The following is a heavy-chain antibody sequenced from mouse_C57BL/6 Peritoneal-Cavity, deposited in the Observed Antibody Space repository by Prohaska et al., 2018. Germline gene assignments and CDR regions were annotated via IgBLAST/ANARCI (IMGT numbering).Heavy chain of an antibody. CDR3: KGSTMITLWYFDV. D-gene: IGHD2-4*01. CDR2: IRLKSDNYAT. Sequence: EVKLEESGGGLVQPGGSMKLSCVASGFTFSNYWMNWVRQSPEKGLEWVAKIRLKSDNYATHYAESVKGRFTISRDDSKSSVYLQMNNLRAEDTGIYYCKGSTMITLWYFDVWGTGTTVTVSS. J-gene: IGHJ1*03. V-gene: IGHV6-3*01. CDR1: GFTFSNYW.